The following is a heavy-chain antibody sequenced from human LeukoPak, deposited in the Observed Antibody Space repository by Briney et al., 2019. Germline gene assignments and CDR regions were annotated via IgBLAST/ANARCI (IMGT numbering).Heavy chain of an antibody. CDR1: GGSISSYY. CDR3: ARGWNPFDY. D-gene: IGHD1-1*01. J-gene: IGHJ4*02. Sequence: SETLSLTCTVSGGSISSYYWSWIRQPAGKGLEWIGRFYTTERTNYNPSLKSRVTMSVDTSKNQFPLNLSSVTAADTAVYYCARGWNPFDYWGQGTQVTVSS. CDR2: FYTTERT. V-gene: IGHV4-4*07.